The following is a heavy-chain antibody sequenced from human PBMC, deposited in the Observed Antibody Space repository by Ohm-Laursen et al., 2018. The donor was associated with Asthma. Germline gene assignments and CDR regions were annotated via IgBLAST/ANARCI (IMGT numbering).Heavy chain of an antibody. CDR3: ARVSGVSRSGGRNEYFDY. CDR2: IFDRGRA. J-gene: IGHJ4*02. V-gene: IGHV4-4*02. CDR1: GGSVDKNSW. Sequence: SETLSLTCAVSGGSVDKNSWRNWVRQAPGKGLEWLGEIFDRGRANYSPSLKSRVIISGDRSKNQFSLSVSSVIAADTAVYYCARVSGVSRSGGRNEYFDYWGQGTLVTVSS. D-gene: IGHD3-10*01.